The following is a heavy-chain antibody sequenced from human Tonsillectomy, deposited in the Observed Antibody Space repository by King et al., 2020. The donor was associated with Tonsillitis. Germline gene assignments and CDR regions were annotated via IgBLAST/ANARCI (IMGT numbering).Heavy chain of an antibody. CDR1: GASITNYS. CDR3: ASDAYGSIDY. J-gene: IGHJ4*02. Sequence: QLQESGPGLVKPSQTLSLTCTVSGASITNYSWNWLRQPPGERLEWIGLIYSNGNINYNPSLKSRISVSADTSKNQVSLRVTSVTAADTAIYYCASDAYGSIDYWGQGTLVTVSS. V-gene: IGHV4-59*01. CDR2: IYSNGNI. D-gene: IGHD3-16*01.